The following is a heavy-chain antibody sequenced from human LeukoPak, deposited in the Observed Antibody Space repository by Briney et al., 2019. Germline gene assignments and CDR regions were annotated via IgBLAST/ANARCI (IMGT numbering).Heavy chain of an antibody. J-gene: IGHJ6*01. CDR3: ARDRAAAAAIMDV. Sequence: KPGGSLRLSCAASGFTFSDYYMSWIRQAPGKGLEWVSYISSSGSTIYFADSVKGRFTITRDNAKNSLYLQMNSLRAEDTAVYYCARDRAAAAAIMDVWGKGITVTVSS. CDR2: ISSSGSTI. V-gene: IGHV3-11*04. D-gene: IGHD2-2*01. CDR1: GFTFSDYY.